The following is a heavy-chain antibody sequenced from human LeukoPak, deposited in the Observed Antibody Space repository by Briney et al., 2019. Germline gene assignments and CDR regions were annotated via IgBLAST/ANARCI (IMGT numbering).Heavy chain of an antibody. Sequence: GGSLRLSCAASGFTFSSYSMNWVRQAPGKGLEWVSSISSSSSYIYYADSVKGRFTISRDNAKNSLYLQMNSLRAEDTAVYYCARAVRGTMNPPFDYWGQGTLVTVSS. D-gene: IGHD3-10*01. V-gene: IGHV3-21*01. J-gene: IGHJ4*02. CDR3: ARAVRGTMNPPFDY. CDR1: GFTFSSYS. CDR2: ISSSSSYI.